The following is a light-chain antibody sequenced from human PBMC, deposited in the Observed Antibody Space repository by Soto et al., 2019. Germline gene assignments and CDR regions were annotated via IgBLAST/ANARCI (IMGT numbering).Light chain of an antibody. CDR3: WADRGGGSNFVYV. Sequence: VLTQPPSASASLGASVTLTCTLSSGYSNYKVDWYQQRPGKGPRFEMRVGTGGIVGSKGDGIPDRFSVLGAGLNRYLAINNIQGEDEGDYSGWADRGGGSNFVYVFGTGTKLTVL. V-gene: IGLV9-49*01. J-gene: IGLJ1*01. CDR1: SGYSNYK. CDR2: VGTGGIVG.